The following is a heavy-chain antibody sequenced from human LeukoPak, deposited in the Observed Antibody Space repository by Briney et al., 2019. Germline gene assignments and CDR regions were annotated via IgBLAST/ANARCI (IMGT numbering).Heavy chain of an antibody. Sequence: GGSLRLSCAASGFTFSSYSMNWVRQAPGKGREWVSSISSSSSYIYYADSVKGRFTISRDNAKNSLYLQMNSLRAEDTAVYYCARDLGGPYYYGSGVYYFDYWGQGTLVTVSS. CDR2: ISSSSSYI. V-gene: IGHV3-21*01. CDR1: GFTFSSYS. J-gene: IGHJ4*02. CDR3: ARDLGGPYYYGSGVYYFDY. D-gene: IGHD3-10*01.